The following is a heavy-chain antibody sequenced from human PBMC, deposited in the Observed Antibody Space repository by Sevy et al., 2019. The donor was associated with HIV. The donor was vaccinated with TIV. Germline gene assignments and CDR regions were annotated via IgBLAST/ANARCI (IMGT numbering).Heavy chain of an antibody. Sequence: GGSLRLSCAASGFTFSSYGMHWVRQAPGKGLEWVAVISYDGSNKYYADSVKGRFTISRDNSKNTQFLQMNSLRAEDTAVYYCAKAARIAAAGTSYFDYWGQGTLVTVSS. D-gene: IGHD6-13*01. CDR1: GFTFSSYG. V-gene: IGHV3-30*18. CDR3: AKAARIAAAGTSYFDY. CDR2: ISYDGSNK. J-gene: IGHJ4*02.